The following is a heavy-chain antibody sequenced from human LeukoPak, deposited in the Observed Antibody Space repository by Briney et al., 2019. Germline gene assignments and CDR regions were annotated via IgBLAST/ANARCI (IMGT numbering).Heavy chain of an antibody. Sequence: GGFLRLSCAASGFIFSSYAMHWVRQAPGKGLEWVAVISYDGSNEYYADSVKGPFTISRDNSKNTLYLQMNSLRAEDTAVYYCARGGYGDYLVAWGQGTLVTVSS. CDR2: ISYDGSNE. V-gene: IGHV3-30*04. CDR1: GFIFSSYA. CDR3: ARGGYGDYLVA. J-gene: IGHJ5*02. D-gene: IGHD4-17*01.